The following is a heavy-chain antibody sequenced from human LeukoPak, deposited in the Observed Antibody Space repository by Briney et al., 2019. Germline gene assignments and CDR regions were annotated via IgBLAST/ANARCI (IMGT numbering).Heavy chain of an antibody. Sequence: ASVKVSCKASGYTFTSYGISWVRQAPGQGLEWMGWISAYNGNTNYAPKLQGRVTMTTDTSTSTAYMELRSLRSDDTAVYYCARGTVKEDYYDSSGYYEVWGQGTLVTVSS. J-gene: IGHJ4*02. V-gene: IGHV1-18*01. D-gene: IGHD3-22*01. CDR2: ISAYNGNT. CDR3: ARGTVKEDYYDSSGYYEV. CDR1: GYTFTSYG.